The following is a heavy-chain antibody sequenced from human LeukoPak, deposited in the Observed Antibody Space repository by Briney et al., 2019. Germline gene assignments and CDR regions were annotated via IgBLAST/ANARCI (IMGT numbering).Heavy chain of an antibody. CDR1: GYTFTSYD. D-gene: IGHD2/OR15-2a*01. J-gene: IGHJ6*03. CDR3: ARGQESSYYYYYYMDV. Sequence: AASVKVSCKASGYTFTSYDINWVRQATGQGLEWMGWMNPNSGNTGYAQKFQGRVTMTRNTSISTAYMELSSLRSEDTAVYYCARGQESSYYYYYYMDVWGKGTTVTVSS. CDR2: MNPNSGNT. V-gene: IGHV1-8*01.